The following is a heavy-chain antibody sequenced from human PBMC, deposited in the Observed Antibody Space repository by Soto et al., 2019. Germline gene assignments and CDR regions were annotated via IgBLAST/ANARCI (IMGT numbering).Heavy chain of an antibody. CDR3: WRLEGLATISYYFDY. Sequence: QLQLPESGPGLVKPSETLSLTCTVSGGSVSSSSYYWGWVRQPPGKGLEWIGSVYYSGSTYYKPYLESRGTISVDKSKNQFSLKLMSLSAADTAVYYCWRLEGLATISYYFDYWGQGALVTVSS. D-gene: IGHD3-9*01. V-gene: IGHV4-39*01. J-gene: IGHJ4*02. CDR2: VYYSGST. CDR1: GGSVSSSSYY.